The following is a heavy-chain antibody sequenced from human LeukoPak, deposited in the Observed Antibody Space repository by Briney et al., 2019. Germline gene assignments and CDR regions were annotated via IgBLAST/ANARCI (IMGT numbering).Heavy chain of an antibody. CDR3: ARLDSSGYWTFDP. D-gene: IGHD3-22*01. Sequence: SETLSLTCAVYVGSFSGYYWSWSRQPPGKGLEWIGEINQSGSTNYNPSLKSRVTISVDTSKNQFSLKLSSVTAVDTAVYYCARLDSSGYWTFDPWGQGTLVTVSS. V-gene: IGHV4-34*01. CDR2: INQSGST. CDR1: VGSFSGYY. J-gene: IGHJ5*02.